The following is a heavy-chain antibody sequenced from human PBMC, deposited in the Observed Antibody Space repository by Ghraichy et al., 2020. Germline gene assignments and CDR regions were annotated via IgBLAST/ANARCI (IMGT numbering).Heavy chain of an antibody. CDR2: INPRSCGT. V-gene: IGHV1-2*02. J-gene: IGHJ4*02. CDR1: GYPFTGYY. D-gene: IGHD3-22*01. Sequence: ASVKVSCKASGYPFTGYYIHWVRQAPGQGLEWMGWINPRSCGTNYAQKFQGRVTMTRDTSISTAYMELRRLRSDDTAVYYCARDRVRPTYYFDSSASDSWGQGTLVTVSS. CDR3: ARDRVRPTYYFDSSASDS.